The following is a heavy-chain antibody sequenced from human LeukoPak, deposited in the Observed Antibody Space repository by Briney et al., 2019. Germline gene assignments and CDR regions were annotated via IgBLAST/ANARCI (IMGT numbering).Heavy chain of an antibody. V-gene: IGHV3-30*18. Sequence: GGSLRPSVAPLDLTFITFALHGFARSPGKGRSGWGVLSYEESIKYYADSVKGRFTISRDNSKNTLYLQMNSLRAEDTAVYYCAKITMVRGAQHGMDVWGQGTTVTVSS. CDR1: DLTFITFA. J-gene: IGHJ6*02. CDR3: AKITMVRGAQHGMDV. CDR2: LSYEESIK. D-gene: IGHD3-10*01.